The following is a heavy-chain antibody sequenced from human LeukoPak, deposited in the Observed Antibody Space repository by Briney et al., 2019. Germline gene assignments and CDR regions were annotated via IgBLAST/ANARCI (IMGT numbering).Heavy chain of an antibody. CDR2: INHSGST. Sequence: SETLSLTCAVYGGSFSGYYWSWIRQPPGKGLEWIGEINHSGSTNYNPSLKSRVTISVDTSKNQFSLKLSSVTAADTAVYYCAELGITMIGGVWGKGTTVTLSS. CDR1: GGSFSGYY. CDR3: AELGITMIGGV. V-gene: IGHV4-34*01. D-gene: IGHD3-10*02. J-gene: IGHJ6*04.